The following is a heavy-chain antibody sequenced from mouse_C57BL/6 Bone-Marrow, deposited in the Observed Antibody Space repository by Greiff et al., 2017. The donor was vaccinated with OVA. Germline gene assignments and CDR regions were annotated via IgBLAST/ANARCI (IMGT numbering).Heavy chain of an antibody. CDR2: IRNKANNHAT. J-gene: IGHJ4*01. D-gene: IGHD2-4*01. V-gene: IGHV6-6*01. Sequence: EVMLVESGGGLVQPGGSMKLSCAASGFTFSDAWMDWVRQSPETGLEWVAEIRNKANNHATYYAESVKGRFTISRDDSKSSVYLQMNSLRAEDTGIYYCTRAGLRRLYAMDYWGQGTSVTVSS. CDR1: GFTFSDAW. CDR3: TRAGLRRLYAMDY.